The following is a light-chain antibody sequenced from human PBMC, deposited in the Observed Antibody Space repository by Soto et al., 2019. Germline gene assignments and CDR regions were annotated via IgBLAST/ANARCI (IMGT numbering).Light chain of an antibody. CDR1: SNDIGSYNY. V-gene: IGLV2-14*01. CDR2: EVT. CDR3: SSYKFSTTLRV. Sequence: QSVLTLPASVSGSPGQSITLSCTGTSNDIGSYNYVSWFQQHPGKAPKLIIYEVTNRPSGISTRFSGSKSGNTASLTISGLQAEDEADYYCSSYKFSTTLRVFGGGTKLTVL. J-gene: IGLJ3*02.